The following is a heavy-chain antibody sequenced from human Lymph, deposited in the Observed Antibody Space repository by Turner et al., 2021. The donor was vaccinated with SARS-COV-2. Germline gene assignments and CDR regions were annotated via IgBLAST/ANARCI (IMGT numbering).Heavy chain of an antibody. Sequence: VQLVESGGGLIQPGGSLRLSCAASEFTVSSNYMSWVRQAPGKGLEWVSLIYSGGSTFYADSVKGRFTISRDNSKNTLYLQMNSLRADDTAVYYCARVLPYGDYFDFWGQGTLVTVSS. CDR1: EFTVSSNY. V-gene: IGHV3-53*01. D-gene: IGHD4-17*01. CDR2: IYSGGST. J-gene: IGHJ4*01. CDR3: ARVLPYGDYFDF.